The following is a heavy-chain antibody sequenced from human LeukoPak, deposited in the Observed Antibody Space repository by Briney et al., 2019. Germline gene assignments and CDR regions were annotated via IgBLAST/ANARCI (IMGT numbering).Heavy chain of an antibody. CDR1: GGTFISYA. V-gene: IGHV1-69*04. CDR3: ARDRGGENYYYGMDV. Sequence: SVKVSCKASGGTFISYAISWVRQAPGQGLEWMGRIIPILGIANYAQKFQGRVTITADKSTSTAYMELSSLRSEDTAVYYCARDRGGENYYYGMDVWGQGTTVTVSS. J-gene: IGHJ6*02. CDR2: IIPILGIA. D-gene: IGHD2-21*01.